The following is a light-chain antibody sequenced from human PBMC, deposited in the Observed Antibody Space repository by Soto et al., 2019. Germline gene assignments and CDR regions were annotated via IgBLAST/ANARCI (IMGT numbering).Light chain of an antibody. CDR3: SSYTSSSIYVV. V-gene: IGLV2-14*01. CDR2: DVS. CDR1: SSDVGGYNY. J-gene: IGLJ2*01. Sequence: QSALTQPASVSGSPGQSITISCTGTSSDVGGYNYVSWYQQHPGKAPKLMIYDVSNRPSGVCNRFSGSKSGNTASLTISGLQAEDEADYYCSSYTSSSIYVVFGGGTKLTVL.